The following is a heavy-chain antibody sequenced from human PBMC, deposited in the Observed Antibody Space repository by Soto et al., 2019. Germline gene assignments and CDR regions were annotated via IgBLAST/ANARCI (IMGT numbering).Heavy chain of an antibody. D-gene: IGHD3-3*01. Sequence: SETLSLTCTVSGGSISSYYWSWIRQPPGKGLEWIGYIYYSGSTNYNPSLKSRVTISVDTSKNQFSLKLSSLTAADTAVYYCARDMSITIFGVALKNYGMDVWGQGTTVT. V-gene: IGHV4-59*01. CDR1: GGSISSYY. CDR3: ARDMSITIFGVALKNYGMDV. J-gene: IGHJ6*02. CDR2: IYYSGST.